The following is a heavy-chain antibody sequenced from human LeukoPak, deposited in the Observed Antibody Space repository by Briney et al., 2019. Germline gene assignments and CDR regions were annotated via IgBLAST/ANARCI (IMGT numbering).Heavy chain of an antibody. D-gene: IGHD4-23*01. Sequence: ASVRVSCKASGYIFNTYGINWVRQAPGRGLEWMGRISTYSENTNYAQDFQGRVTMTTGTSTSTAYMELRSLKSDDTAVCYCARDSTTVVTMSGLRSPVEYWGQGTLVTVSS. CDR1: GYIFNTYG. CDR2: ISTYSENT. CDR3: ARDSTTVVTMSGLRSPVEY. J-gene: IGHJ4*02. V-gene: IGHV1-18*01.